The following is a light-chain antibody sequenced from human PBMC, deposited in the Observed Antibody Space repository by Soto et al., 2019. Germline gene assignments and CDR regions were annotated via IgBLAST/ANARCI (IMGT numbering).Light chain of an antibody. CDR1: QSFSGW. V-gene: IGKV1-5*03. J-gene: IGKJ2*01. CDR2: MTS. CDR3: QYFDTYYN. Sequence: DIQMTQSPSTLSASVGDRVTITCRASQSFSGWLAWYQQKPGKAPKLLIHMTSTLESGVPSRFSGRGSGTEFTLTISGLQPEDFATYYCQYFDTYYNFGQGNKLDIK.